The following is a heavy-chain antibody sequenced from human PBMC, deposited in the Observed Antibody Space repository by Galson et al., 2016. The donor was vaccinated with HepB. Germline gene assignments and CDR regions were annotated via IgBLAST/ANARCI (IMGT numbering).Heavy chain of an antibody. CDR1: GFTFSSYA. V-gene: IGHV3-23*01. D-gene: IGHD5-12*01. Sequence: SLRLSCAASGFTFSSYAMNWVRQAPGKGLEWVSVISGSGTSTYYADSVKGRFTISRDNSKNTLYLRMNSLRAEDTAVYYCAKAGGHSGYDNDYYGMDVWGQGTTVTVSS. J-gene: IGHJ6*02. CDR2: ISGSGTST. CDR3: AKAGGHSGYDNDYYGMDV.